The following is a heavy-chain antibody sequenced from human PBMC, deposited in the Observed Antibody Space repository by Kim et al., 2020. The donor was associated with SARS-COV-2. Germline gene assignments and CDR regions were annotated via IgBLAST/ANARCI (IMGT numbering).Heavy chain of an antibody. CDR2: IKSKADGGTI. CDR3: TTGARPY. V-gene: IGHV3-15*01. Sequence: GGSLRLSCAASGFSFSNDWMSWVRQAPGKGLEWIGRIKSKADGGTIDYIAPVKVRFTISRADSTNTLYLQMNSLKTEDTAGYYCTTGARPYWGQGTLVTVSS. D-gene: IGHD3-16*01. J-gene: IGHJ4*02. CDR1: GFSFSNDW.